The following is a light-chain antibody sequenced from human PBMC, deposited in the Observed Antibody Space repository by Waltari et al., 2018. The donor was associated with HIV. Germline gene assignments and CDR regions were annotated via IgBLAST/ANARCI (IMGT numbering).Light chain of an antibody. Sequence: QSALTQPPSVSAAPGQKVTISCSGSSSNIGHNYVSWYQQFPGAAPKRLIYDKSKRPSGIPGPFSGSKSGTSATLGINGLKTGDEADYYCGTWDSSLSVWVFGGGTKLTVL. CDR2: DKS. CDR3: GTWDSSLSVWV. J-gene: IGLJ3*02. V-gene: IGLV1-51*01. CDR1: SSNIGHNY.